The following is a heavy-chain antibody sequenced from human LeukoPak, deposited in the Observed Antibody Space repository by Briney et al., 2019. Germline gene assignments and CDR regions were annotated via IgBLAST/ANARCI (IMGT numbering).Heavy chain of an antibody. D-gene: IGHD3-22*01. CDR3: ARQYDSSGYYADY. CDR1: GYSFTSYW. Sequence: GEPLKISCKGSGYSFTSYWIGWVRQMPGKGLEWMGIIYPGDSDTRYSPSFQGQVTISADKSISTAYLQWSSLKASDTAMYYCARQYDSSGYYADYWGQGTLVTVSS. V-gene: IGHV5-51*01. CDR2: IYPGDSDT. J-gene: IGHJ4*02.